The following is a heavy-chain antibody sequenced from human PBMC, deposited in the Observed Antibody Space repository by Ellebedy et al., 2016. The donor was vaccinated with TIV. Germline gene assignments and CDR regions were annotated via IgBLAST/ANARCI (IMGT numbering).Heavy chain of an antibody. CDR3: ASSDYSNHNWFDP. Sequence: PGGSLRLSCAASGFTFSSYSMNWVRQAPGKGLEWVSSISSSSSYIYYADSVKGRFTISRDNAKNSLYLQMNSLRAEDTAVYYCASSDYSNHNWFDPWGQGTLVTVSS. CDR1: GFTFSSYS. D-gene: IGHD4-11*01. J-gene: IGHJ5*02. CDR2: ISSSSSYI. V-gene: IGHV3-21*01.